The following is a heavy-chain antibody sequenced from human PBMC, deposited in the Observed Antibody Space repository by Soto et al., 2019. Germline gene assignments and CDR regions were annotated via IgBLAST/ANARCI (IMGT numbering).Heavy chain of an antibody. V-gene: IGHV3-72*01. CDR2: SRNKANGYTT. D-gene: IGHD3-9*01. J-gene: IGHJ4*02. CDR1: GFSLSDHY. CDR3: LRGLSGAETHGGDY. Sequence: EVQMVESGGGLVQPGGYLRLSCVASGFSLSDHYIDWVRQAPGKGLDWVGRSRNKANGYTTEYAASVRGRFTLSRDDSQNALYLQMNSLKTEDAAVYFCLRGLSGAETHGGDYWGQGTLVTVSS.